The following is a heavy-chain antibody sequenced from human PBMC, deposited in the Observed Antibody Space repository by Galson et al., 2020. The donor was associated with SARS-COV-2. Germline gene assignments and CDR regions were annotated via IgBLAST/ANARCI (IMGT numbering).Heavy chain of an antibody. D-gene: IGHD3-3*01. CDR3: AGSRRAGAVSSGWFDP. CDR1: GFTSGLSLSRYS. Sequence: GGSLRLSCAASGFTSGLSLSRYSMSWVRQAPGKGLEWVSYISSSSSTTYYADSVKGRFTRSRDNAKNSLFLQMNNLRDEDTALYFCAGSRRAGAVSSGWFDPWGQGTLVTVSS. V-gene: IGHV3-48*02. CDR2: ISSSSSTT. J-gene: IGHJ5*02.